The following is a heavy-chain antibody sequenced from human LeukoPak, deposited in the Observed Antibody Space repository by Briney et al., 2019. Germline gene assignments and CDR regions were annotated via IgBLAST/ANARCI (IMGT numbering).Heavy chain of an antibody. Sequence: GGSLRLSCAAPGFTFSSYAMHWVRQAPGKGLEWVAVISYDGSNKYYADSVMGRFTISRDNSKNTLYLQMNSLRAEDTAVYYCARGYCDTDYWGQGTLVTVSS. CDR2: ISYDGSNK. D-gene: IGHD3-22*01. CDR1: GFTFSSYA. V-gene: IGHV3-30*04. CDR3: ARGYCDTDY. J-gene: IGHJ4*02.